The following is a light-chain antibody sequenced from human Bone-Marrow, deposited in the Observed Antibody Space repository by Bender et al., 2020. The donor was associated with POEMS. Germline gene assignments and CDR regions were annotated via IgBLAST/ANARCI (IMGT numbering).Light chain of an antibody. CDR2: NNS. CDR3: ARWDGSLNGWV. J-gene: IGLJ3*02. V-gene: IGLV1-44*01. Sequence: QSVLTQPPSASATLAQRDTISCSGSSSQFGSYPVNWYQQLPGAAPKLVLFNNSQRPSGDPDRFSGSNSGTTASLAMSGLRSDDEDDVYYARWDGSLNGWVFGGGTKLTVL. CDR1: SSQFGSYP.